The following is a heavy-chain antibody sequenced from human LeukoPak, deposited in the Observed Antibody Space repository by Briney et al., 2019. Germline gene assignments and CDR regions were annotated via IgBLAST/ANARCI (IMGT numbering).Heavy chain of an antibody. J-gene: IGHJ4*02. V-gene: IGHV3-49*04. CDR2: IRSKAYGGTT. CDR1: GFTLRDYA. Sequence: GRSLRLSCTPYGFTLRDYAMSWVRQAPGKGLDWVGFIRSKAYGGTTEYAAAVKGRFTISRDESQNIVYLQMNSLKTEDTAVYYCTSLRTAVAGREADYWGQGTLVTVSS. D-gene: IGHD6-19*01. CDR3: TSLRTAVAGREADY.